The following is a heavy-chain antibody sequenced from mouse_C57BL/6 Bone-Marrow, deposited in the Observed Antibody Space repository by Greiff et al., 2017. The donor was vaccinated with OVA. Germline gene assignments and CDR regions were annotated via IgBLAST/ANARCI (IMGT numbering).Heavy chain of an antibody. Sequence: QVQLKQPGTELVKPGASVKLSCKASGYTFTSYWMHWVKQRPGQGLEWIGNINPSNGGTNYNEKFKSKATLTVVKSSSTAYMQLSSLTSEDSAVYSGARGGWLRDYDAMDYWGQGTSVTVSS. J-gene: IGHJ4*01. CDR1: GYTFTSYW. CDR2: INPSNGGT. D-gene: IGHD2-2*01. CDR3: ARGGWLRDYDAMDY. V-gene: IGHV1-53*01.